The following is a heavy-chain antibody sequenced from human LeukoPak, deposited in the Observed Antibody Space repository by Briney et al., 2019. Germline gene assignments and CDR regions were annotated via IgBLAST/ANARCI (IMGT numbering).Heavy chain of an antibody. Sequence: SETLSLTCTVSGGSISSYYWSWIRQPPGKGLEWIGYIYYSGSTNYNPSLKSRVTISVDTSKNQFSLKLSSVTAADTAVYYCARVRRVDFWSGSQSFDYWGQGTLVTVSS. D-gene: IGHD3-3*01. CDR1: GGSISSYY. J-gene: IGHJ4*02. CDR3: ARVRRVDFWSGSQSFDY. V-gene: IGHV4-59*01. CDR2: IYYSGST.